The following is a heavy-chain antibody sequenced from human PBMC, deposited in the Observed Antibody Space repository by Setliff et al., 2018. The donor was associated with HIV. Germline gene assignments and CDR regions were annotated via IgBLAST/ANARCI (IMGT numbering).Heavy chain of an antibody. CDR1: GSSISSGYF. D-gene: IGHD1-20*01. V-gene: IGHV4-38-2*02. Sequence: PSETLSLTCAVSGSSISSGYFWGWVRQPPGKGLEWIANTHHSGNTYYNPSLKSRVTISVETSTNQFSLKLNSVTATDTAVYYCTREGPRITGTGGAFDTWGQGTMVTVS. J-gene: IGHJ3*02. CDR3: TREGPRITGTGGAFDT. CDR2: THHSGNT.